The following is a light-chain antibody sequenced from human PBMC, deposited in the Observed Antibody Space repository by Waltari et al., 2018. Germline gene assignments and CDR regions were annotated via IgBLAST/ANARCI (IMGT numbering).Light chain of an antibody. Sequence: QSALTQPASVSGSLGQSISISCSGTYSKRGSYDLVSWYHQRPGEAPKLLIYEVLKRPSGISHRFSGSKSGNAASLTISALQPEDEGTYYCCSYASSSPRLIFGGGTELSVL. CDR1: YSKRGSYDL. CDR3: CSYASSSPRLI. J-gene: IGLJ2*01. CDR2: EVL. V-gene: IGLV2-23*02.